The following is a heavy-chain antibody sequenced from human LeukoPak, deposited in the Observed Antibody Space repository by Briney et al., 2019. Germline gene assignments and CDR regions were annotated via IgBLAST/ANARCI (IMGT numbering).Heavy chain of an antibody. V-gene: IGHV1-8*02. CDR1: GYTFTGYY. D-gene: IGHD3-22*01. CDR2: INPNSGNT. Sequence: ASVKVSCKASGYTFTGYYMHWVRQAPGQGLEWMGWINPNSGNTGYAQKFQGRVTMTRNTSISTAYMELSSLRSEDTAVYYCVRGQRYDSSGYYDLDAFDIWGQGTMVTVSS. CDR3: VRGQRYDSSGYYDLDAFDI. J-gene: IGHJ3*02.